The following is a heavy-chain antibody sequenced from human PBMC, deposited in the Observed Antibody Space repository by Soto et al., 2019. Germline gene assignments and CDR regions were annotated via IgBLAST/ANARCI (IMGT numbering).Heavy chain of an antibody. CDR3: ARIRDYYDSSGYYYYYYGMDV. V-gene: IGHV2-70*20. J-gene: IGHJ6*02. Sequence: GSGPTLVNPTQTLTLTCTFSGFSLSTSGMCVSWVRQPPGKALEWLVLIDWDDDKYYSTSLKTRLTISKDTSKNQVVLTMTNMDPVDTATYYCARIRDYYDSSGYYYYYYGMDVWGQGTTVTV. CDR2: IDWDDDK. CDR1: GFSLSTSGMC. D-gene: IGHD3-22*01.